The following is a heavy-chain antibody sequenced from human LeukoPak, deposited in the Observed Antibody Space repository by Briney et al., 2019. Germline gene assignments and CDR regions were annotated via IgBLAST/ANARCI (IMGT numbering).Heavy chain of an antibody. Sequence: PSETLSLTCAVYGGSFSGYYWSWIRQPPGKGLEWIGEINHSGSTNYNPSLKSRVTISVDTSKNQFSLKLSSVTAADTAVYYCARDGAAHLGAVAGTMGAFDIWGQGTMVTVSS. V-gene: IGHV4-34*01. CDR1: GGSFSGYY. J-gene: IGHJ3*02. D-gene: IGHD6-19*01. CDR2: INHSGST. CDR3: ARDGAAHLGAVAGTMGAFDI.